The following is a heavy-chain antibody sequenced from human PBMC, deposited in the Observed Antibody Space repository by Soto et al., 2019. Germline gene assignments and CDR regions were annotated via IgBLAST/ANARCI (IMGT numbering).Heavy chain of an antibody. D-gene: IGHD4-17*01. J-gene: IGHJ1*01. CDR1: GFTFSNYG. CDR2: ISYDGSSK. CDR3: ARGGYGDSHAAYFQH. V-gene: IGHV3-30-3*01. Sequence: QVQLVESGGGVVQPGRSLRLSCAASGFTFSNYGMHWVRQAPGKGLEWVALISYDGSSKDYADSVKGRFTISRDHSKSTLYLQMNSRRVEDTAVYYCARGGYGDSHAAYFQHWGQCTLVTVSS.